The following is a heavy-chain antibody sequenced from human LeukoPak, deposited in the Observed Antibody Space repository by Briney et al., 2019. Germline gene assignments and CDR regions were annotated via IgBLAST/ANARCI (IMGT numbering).Heavy chain of an antibody. V-gene: IGHV4-38-2*02. CDR1: GYSISSGYY. Sequence: SETLSLTCTVSGYSISSGYYWGWIRQPPGKGLEWIGSIYHSGSTYYNPSLKSRVTISVDTSKNQFSLKLSSVTAADTAVYYCARGQGNLGYCSGGSCYHDYWGQGTLVTVSS. D-gene: IGHD2-15*01. CDR2: IYHSGST. CDR3: ARGQGNLGYCSGGSCYHDY. J-gene: IGHJ4*02.